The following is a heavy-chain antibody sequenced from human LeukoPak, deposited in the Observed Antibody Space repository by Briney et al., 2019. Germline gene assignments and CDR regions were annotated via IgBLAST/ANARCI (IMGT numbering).Heavy chain of an antibody. J-gene: IGHJ6*03. Sequence: SETLSLTCAVYGGSFSGYYWSWIRQPPGKGLEWIGEINHSGSTNYNPSLKSRVTISVDTSKNQFSLKLSSVTAADTAVYYCAREHWTYYYYYYMDVWGKGTTVTVSS. D-gene: IGHD1-1*01. CDR3: AREHWTYYYYYYMDV. V-gene: IGHV4-34*01. CDR2: INHSGST. CDR1: GGSFSGYY.